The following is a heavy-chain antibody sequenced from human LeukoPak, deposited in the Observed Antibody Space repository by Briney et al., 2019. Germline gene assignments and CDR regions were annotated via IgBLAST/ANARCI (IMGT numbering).Heavy chain of an antibody. CDR1: GYTFTSYG. CDR3: ARGGYDSYYYYYYMDV. CDR2: ISAYNGNT. V-gene: IGHV1-18*01. J-gene: IGHJ6*03. D-gene: IGHD5-12*01. Sequence: ASVKVSCKASGYTFTSYGISWVRQAPGQGLEWMGWISAYNGNTHYAQKLQGRVTMTTDTSTSTVYMELRSLRSDDTAVYYCARGGYDSYYYYYYMDVWGKGTTVTVSS.